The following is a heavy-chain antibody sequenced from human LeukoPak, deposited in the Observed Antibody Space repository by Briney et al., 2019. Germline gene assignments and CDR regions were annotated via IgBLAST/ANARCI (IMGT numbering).Heavy chain of an antibody. Sequence: PSQTLSLTCTVSGSSITSYYWSWIRQPPGKGLEWIGFFSYSGSANYNPSLKSRVTISVDTSKNQFSLSLTSVTAADTAMYYRTRPVLTSWRDACDIWGEGTMVTVSS. D-gene: IGHD2-2*01. V-gene: IGHV4-59*08. J-gene: IGHJ3*02. CDR3: TRPVLTSWRDACDI. CDR1: GSSITSYY. CDR2: FSYSGSA.